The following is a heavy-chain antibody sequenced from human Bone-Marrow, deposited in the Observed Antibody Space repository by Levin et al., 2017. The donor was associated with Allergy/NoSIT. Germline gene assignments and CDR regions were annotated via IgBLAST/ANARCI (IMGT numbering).Heavy chain of an antibody. Sequence: LSLTCAASEFPFSNYAMNWVRQAPGKGLEWVSTISGSGTGTYYADSVKGRFTISRDNSKNTLFLQMNSLRAEDTAVYYCAKSYSSSSEFDYWGQGTLATVSS. V-gene: IGHV3-23*01. CDR3: AKSYSSSSEFDY. J-gene: IGHJ4*02. CDR1: EFPFSNYA. CDR2: ISGSGTGT. D-gene: IGHD6-6*01.